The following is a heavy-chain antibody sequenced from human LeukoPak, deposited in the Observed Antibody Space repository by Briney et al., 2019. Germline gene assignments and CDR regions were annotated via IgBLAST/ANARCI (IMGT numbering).Heavy chain of an antibody. V-gene: IGHV3-21*01. D-gene: IGHD3-3*01. CDR2: ISSSSSYI. J-gene: IGHJ6*02. Sequence: GGSLRLSCAASGFTFSSYSMNWVRQAPGKGLESVSSISSSSSYIYYADSVKGRFTISRDNAKNSLYLQMNSLRAEDTAVYYCARDRVASGYHHYYYYYYGMDVWGQGTTVTV. CDR3: ARDRVASGYHHYYYYYYGMDV. CDR1: GFTFSSYS.